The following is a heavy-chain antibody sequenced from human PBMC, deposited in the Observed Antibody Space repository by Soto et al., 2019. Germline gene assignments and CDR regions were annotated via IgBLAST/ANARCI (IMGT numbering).Heavy chain of an antibody. D-gene: IGHD6-19*01. CDR2: ISGSVGST. Sequence: GGSLRLSCAASGFTFSSYAMSWVRQAPGKGLEWVSAISGSVGSTYYAAAMKGRFTISRDKSKHTLYLQMNSLRAEDKAVYYCAKDPQQWQGVRNWFDPWGQGTLVTVSS. CDR1: GFTFSSYA. V-gene: IGHV3-23*01. J-gene: IGHJ5*02. CDR3: AKDPQQWQGVRNWFDP.